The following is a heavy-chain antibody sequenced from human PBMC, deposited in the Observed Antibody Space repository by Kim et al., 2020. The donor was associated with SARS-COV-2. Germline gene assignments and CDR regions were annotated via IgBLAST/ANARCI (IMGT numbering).Heavy chain of an antibody. V-gene: IGHV4-61*08. CDR3: SRLSHRVDTFDH. J-gene: IGHJ4*02. CDR1: GDSMNDEEYY. CDR2: VFYTGTT. Sequence: SETLSLTCIVSGDSMNDEEYYWSWIRQPPGGGPEYIGYVFYTGTTNYNPSLKSRVTISLDMSRSQFFLTLKSVTPADTAVYHCSRLSHRVDTFDHCGQG.